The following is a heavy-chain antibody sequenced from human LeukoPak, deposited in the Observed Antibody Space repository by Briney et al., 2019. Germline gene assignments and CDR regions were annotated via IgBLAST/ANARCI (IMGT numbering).Heavy chain of an antibody. D-gene: IGHD3-10*01. V-gene: IGHV4-61*02. CDR1: GGSISSGSYY. J-gene: IGHJ3*02. CDR3: ARGPNYLWFGELSTVMIADHDAFDI. Sequence: SQTLSLTCTVSGGSISSGSYYWSWIRQPAGKGLEWIGRIYTSGSTNYNPSLKSRVTMSVDTSKNQFSLKLSSVTAADTAVYYCARGPNYLWFGELSTVMIADHDAFDIWGQGTMVTVSS. CDR2: IYTSGST.